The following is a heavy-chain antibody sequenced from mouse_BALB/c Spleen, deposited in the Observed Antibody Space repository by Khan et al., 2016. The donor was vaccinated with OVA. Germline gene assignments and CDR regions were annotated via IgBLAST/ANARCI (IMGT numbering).Heavy chain of an antibody. CDR1: GYTFTNHW. D-gene: IGHD1-1*01. Sequence: QVQLQQSGAELAKPGASVKMSCKASGYTFTNHWMHWVKQRPGQGLEWIGYINPSYDYTEYNQKFKDKATLTTDKSSSTAYMQLTRLASEDTTLYNCVNHGSSSAWFTYWGQGTLVTVSA. J-gene: IGHJ3*01. CDR3: VNHGSSSAWFTY. CDR2: INPSYDYT. V-gene: IGHV1-7*01.